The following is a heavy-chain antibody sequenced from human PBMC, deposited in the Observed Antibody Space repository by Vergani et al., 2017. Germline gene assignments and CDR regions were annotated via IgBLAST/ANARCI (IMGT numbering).Heavy chain of an antibody. CDR1: GFTFNQYG. CDR3: ARGGGQQLVNYMDV. D-gene: IGHD6-13*01. Sequence: QVQLVESGGGVVQPGRSLRLSCAASGFTFNQYGMHWVRQAPGKGLEWVAVTWYDGNNKQYADSVKGRFTISRDNSKSTMYLQMNSLRDEDTGVYYCARGGGQQLVNYMDVWGKGTTVTVSS. J-gene: IGHJ6*03. CDR2: TWYDGNNK. V-gene: IGHV3-33*01.